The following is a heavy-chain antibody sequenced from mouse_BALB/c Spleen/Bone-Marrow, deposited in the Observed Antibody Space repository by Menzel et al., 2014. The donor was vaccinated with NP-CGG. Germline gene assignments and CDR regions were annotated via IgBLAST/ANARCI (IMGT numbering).Heavy chain of an antibody. Sequence: EVKLVESGAELVKPGASVKLSCTASGFNTKDTYMHWVKQRPEQGLEWIGRIDPANGNTKYDPKFQGKVTITADTSSNTAYPQLSSLTSEDTAVYYCARYYRYGYYAMDSWGQGTSVTVSS. J-gene: IGHJ4*01. CDR1: GFNTKDTY. V-gene: IGHV14-3*02. CDR2: IDPANGNT. D-gene: IGHD2-14*01. CDR3: ARYYRYGYYAMDS.